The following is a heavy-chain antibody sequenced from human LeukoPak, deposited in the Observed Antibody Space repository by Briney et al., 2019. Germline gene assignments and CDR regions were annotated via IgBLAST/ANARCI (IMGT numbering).Heavy chain of an antibody. D-gene: IGHD7-27*01. CDR2: IYYSGST. CDR3: ARINWGPRKRMYYFDY. CDR1: GGSISSSSYY. V-gene: IGHV4-39*07. J-gene: IGHJ4*02. Sequence: SETLSLTCTVSGGSISSSSYYWGWIRQPPGKGLEWIGSIYYSGSTYYNPSLKSRVTILVDTSKNQFSLKLSSVTAADTAVYYCARINWGPRKRMYYFDYWGQGTLVTVSS.